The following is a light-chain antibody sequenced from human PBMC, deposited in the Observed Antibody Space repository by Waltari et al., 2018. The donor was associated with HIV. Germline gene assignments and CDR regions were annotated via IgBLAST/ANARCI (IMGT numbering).Light chain of an antibody. Sequence: DIQMTQSPLFVSASVGDRVSITCRASQGIDTSLAWYQRRPGKVPTLLIYAASRMERGVPSRFSGSGSGTVFILNITDLQPEDLATYYCQQAKSFPHTFGGGTRV. CDR3: QQAKSFPHT. CDR2: AAS. CDR1: QGIDTS. J-gene: IGKJ4*02. V-gene: IGKV1-12*01.